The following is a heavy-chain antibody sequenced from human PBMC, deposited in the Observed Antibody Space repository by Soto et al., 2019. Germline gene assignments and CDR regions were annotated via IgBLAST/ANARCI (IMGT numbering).Heavy chain of an antibody. CDR3: ARDSLPYGPYSSGWFFDY. CDR2: ISYDGSNK. Sequence: QVQLVESGGGVVQPGRSLRLSCAASGFTFSSYAMHWVRQAPGKGLEWVAVISYDGSNKYYADSVKGRFTISRDNSKNTLYLQMNSLRAEDTAVYYCARDSLPYGPYSSGWFFDYWGQGTLVTVSS. V-gene: IGHV3-30-3*01. D-gene: IGHD6-19*01. CDR1: GFTFSSYA. J-gene: IGHJ4*02.